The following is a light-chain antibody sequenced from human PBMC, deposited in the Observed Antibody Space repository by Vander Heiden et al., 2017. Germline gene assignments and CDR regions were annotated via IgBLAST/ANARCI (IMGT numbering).Light chain of an antibody. V-gene: IGLV1-44*01. CDR2: TNN. CDR3: AAWDDTLNGVV. Sequence: QSVLTQPPSASGTPGQRVTISCSGSSSNIGSYTVNWYQQLPGTGPKLLIYTNNQRPSGVPDRFSGSKSGTSASLAISGLQSEDEADYHCAAWDDTLNGVVFGGGTKLRVL. CDR1: SSNIGSYT. J-gene: IGLJ2*01.